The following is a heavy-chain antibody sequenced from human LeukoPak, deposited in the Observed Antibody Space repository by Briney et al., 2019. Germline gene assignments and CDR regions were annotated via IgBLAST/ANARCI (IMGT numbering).Heavy chain of an antibody. D-gene: IGHD2-15*01. J-gene: IGHJ3*02. Sequence: PSETLSLTCTVSGGSISSYYWSWIRQPPGKGLEWIGYIKYSGSTNYNPSLKSRVTISVDTSKNQFSLKLSSVTAADTAVYYCARGWRYLLPDRHLAFDIWGQGTMVTVSS. CDR1: GGSISSYY. CDR3: ARGWRYLLPDRHLAFDI. CDR2: IKYSGST. V-gene: IGHV4-59*01.